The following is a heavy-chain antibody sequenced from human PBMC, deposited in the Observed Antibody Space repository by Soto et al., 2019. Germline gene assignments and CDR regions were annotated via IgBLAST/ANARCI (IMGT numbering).Heavy chain of an antibody. CDR1: GFTFSSYS. J-gene: IGHJ4*02. CDR3: PRESDH. CDR2: ISGSGGGT. V-gene: IGHV3-23*01. Sequence: GGSLRLSCAASGFTFSSYSMSWVRQAPGKGLEWVSTISGSGGGTYYADSMKGRVTISRDNSKNTLYLQMYSLRVEHTAVYYCPRESDHWGQGTLVTVSS.